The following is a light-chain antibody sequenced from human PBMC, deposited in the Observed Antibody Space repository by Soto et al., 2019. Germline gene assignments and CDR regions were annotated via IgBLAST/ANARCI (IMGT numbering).Light chain of an antibody. CDR2: GAS. V-gene: IGKV3-20*01. CDR3: QHYNSYSEA. CDR1: QSVSSSY. Sequence: EIVLTQSPGTLSLSAGERATLSCRASQSVSSSYLAWYQQKPGQAPRLLIYGASSRATGIPARFSGSGSGTEFTLTISSLQSEDFATYYCQHYNSYSEAFGQGTKVDIK. J-gene: IGKJ1*01.